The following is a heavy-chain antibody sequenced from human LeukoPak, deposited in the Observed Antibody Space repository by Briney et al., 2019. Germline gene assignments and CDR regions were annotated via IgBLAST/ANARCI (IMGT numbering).Heavy chain of an antibody. CDR1: GGSFSGYY. CDR2: INHSGST. V-gene: IGHV4-34*01. CDR3: ASSRYYYDSSGYFYREFDY. J-gene: IGHJ4*02. D-gene: IGHD3-22*01. Sequence: SETLSLTCAVYGGSFSGYYWSWIRQPPGKGLEWIGEINHSGSTNYNPSLKSRVTISVDTSKNQFSLKLSSVTAADTAVYYCASSRYYYDSSGYFYREFDYWGQGTLVTVSS.